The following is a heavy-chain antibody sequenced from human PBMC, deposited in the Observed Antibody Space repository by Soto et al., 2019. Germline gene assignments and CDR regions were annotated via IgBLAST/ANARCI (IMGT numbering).Heavy chain of an antibody. J-gene: IGHJ4*02. V-gene: IGHV3-21*01. Sequence: PRGSLRLSCAASGFTFSSYRLNWVRQAPGKGLEWVSSISSGSDFIYYADSVKGRFTISRDNANNSLYLQMNNLRAEDTAVYYCARVPSLSCSGLVDYWGPGTLVTVSS. CDR3: ARVPSLSCSGLVDY. D-gene: IGHD3-16*02. CDR1: GFTFSSYR. CDR2: ISSGSDFI.